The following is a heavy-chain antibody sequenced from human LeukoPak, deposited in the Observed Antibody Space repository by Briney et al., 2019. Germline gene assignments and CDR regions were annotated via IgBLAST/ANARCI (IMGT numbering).Heavy chain of an antibody. CDR2: INAGNGNT. V-gene: IGHV1-3*01. Sequence: ASVKVSCKASGYTLTTYAMHWVRQAPGQRLEWMGWINAGNGNTKYSQKFQGGVTITRDTSASTAYMELSSLRSEDTAVYYCARDGATEGYYYFDYWGQGTLVTVSS. CDR3: ARDGATEGYYYFDY. J-gene: IGHJ4*02. D-gene: IGHD1-26*01. CDR1: GYTLTTYA.